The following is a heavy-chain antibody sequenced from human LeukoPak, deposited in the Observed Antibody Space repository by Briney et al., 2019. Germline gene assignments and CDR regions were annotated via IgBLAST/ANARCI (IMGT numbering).Heavy chain of an antibody. CDR2: ISSSSSTI. Sequence: GGSLRLSCAASGFTFSTYNMNWVRQAPGKGLEWVSYISSSSSTIYYADSVKGRFTISRDNAKNSLYLQMNSLRAEDTAVYYCARDWPFDYWGQGTLVTVSS. CDR1: GFTFSTYN. V-gene: IGHV3-48*01. J-gene: IGHJ4*02. CDR3: ARDWPFDY.